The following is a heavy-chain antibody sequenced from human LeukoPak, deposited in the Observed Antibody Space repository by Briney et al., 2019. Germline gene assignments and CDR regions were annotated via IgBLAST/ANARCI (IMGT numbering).Heavy chain of an antibody. CDR3: ARGAPQYYYDSSGYPY. J-gene: IGHJ4*02. CDR2: ISSSSSYI. CDR1: GFTFSSYS. V-gene: IGHV3-21*01. D-gene: IGHD3-22*01. Sequence: TGGSLRLSCAASGFTFSSYSMNGVRQAPGKGLEWVSSISSSSSYIYYADSVKGRFTISRDNAKNSLYLQMNSLRAEDTAVYYCARGAPQYYYDSSGYPYWGQGTLVTVSS.